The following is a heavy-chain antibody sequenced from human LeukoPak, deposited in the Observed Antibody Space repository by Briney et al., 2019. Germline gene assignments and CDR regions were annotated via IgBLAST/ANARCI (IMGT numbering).Heavy chain of an antibody. J-gene: IGHJ6*02. D-gene: IGHD2-15*01. CDR3: ARDVVYCSGGSCYHQYYGMDV. CDR2: IDPSAGSS. Sequence: ASVKVSCKASGYSSSSHYIHWVRQAPGRGLEWMGIIDPSAGSSSSAQKFQGRVTMTRDTSTTTVYMELSSLRSEDSAMYFCARDVVYCSGGSCYHQYYGMDVWGQGTAVTVSS. V-gene: IGHV1-46*01. CDR1: GYSSSSHY.